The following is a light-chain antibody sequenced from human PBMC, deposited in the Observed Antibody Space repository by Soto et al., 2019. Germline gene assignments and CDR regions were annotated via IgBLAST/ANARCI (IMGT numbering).Light chain of an antibody. CDR3: SSYAGSNNLV. CDR1: SSDVGGYNY. V-gene: IGLV2-8*01. CDR2: EVR. Sequence: QSALTQPPSAPGSPGQSVTISCTGTSSDVGGYNYVSWYQQHPGKAPKLMIYEVRERPSGVPDRFSGSKSGNTASLTVSGLQAEDEADYYCSSYAGSNNLVFGGGTKLTVL. J-gene: IGLJ3*02.